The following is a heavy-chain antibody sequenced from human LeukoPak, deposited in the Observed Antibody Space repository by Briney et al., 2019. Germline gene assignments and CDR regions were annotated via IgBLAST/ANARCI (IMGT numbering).Heavy chain of an antibody. CDR2: IRYDGSNK. V-gene: IGHV3-30*02. CDR1: GFTFSSYG. D-gene: IGHD3-3*01. J-gene: IGHJ4*02. Sequence: PGGSLRLSCAASGFTFSSYGMHWVRQAPGKGLEWVAFIRYDGSNKYYADSVKGRFTISRDNSKNPLYLQMNSLRAEDTAVYYCAKSYDFWSGYYPPFDYWGQGTLVTVSS. CDR3: AKSYDFWSGYYPPFDY.